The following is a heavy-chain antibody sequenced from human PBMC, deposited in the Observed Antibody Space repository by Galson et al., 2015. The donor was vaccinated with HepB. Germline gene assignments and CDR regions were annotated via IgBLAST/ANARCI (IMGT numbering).Heavy chain of an antibody. CDR2: IDWDDDK. CDR1: GFSLSTSGVC. V-gene: IGHV2-70*11. D-gene: IGHD3-22*01. Sequence: PALVKPTQTLTLTCTFSGFSLSTSGVCVSWIRQPPGKALEWLARIDWDDDKYYSTSLKTRLTISKDTSKNQVVLTMTNMDPADTATYFCSRISSYDSSGYYYANGPFDYWGQGTLVTVSS. CDR3: SRISSYDSSGYYYANGPFDY. J-gene: IGHJ4*02.